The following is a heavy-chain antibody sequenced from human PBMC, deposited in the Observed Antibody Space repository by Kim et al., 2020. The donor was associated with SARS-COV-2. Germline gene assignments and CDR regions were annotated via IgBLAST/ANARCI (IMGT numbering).Heavy chain of an antibody. V-gene: IGHV4-34*01. CDR3: ARVTRQWLVRGPYYYYMDV. Sequence: SETLSLTCAVYGGSFSGYYWSWIRQPPGKGLEWIGEINHSGSTNYNPSLKSRVTISVDTSKNQFSLKLSSVTAADTAVYYCARVTRQWLVRGPYYYYMDVWGKGTTVTVSS. CDR1: GGSFSGYY. CDR2: INHSGST. J-gene: IGHJ6*03. D-gene: IGHD6-19*01.